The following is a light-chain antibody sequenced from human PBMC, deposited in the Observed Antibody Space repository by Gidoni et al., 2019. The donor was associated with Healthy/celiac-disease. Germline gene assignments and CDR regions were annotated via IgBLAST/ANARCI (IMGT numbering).Light chain of an antibody. CDR3: RQYDNLRIT. V-gene: IGKV1-33*01. CDR1: QDISNY. J-gene: IGKJ5*01. CDR2: DAS. Sequence: DIQMTQSPSSLSASVGDRVTITCQASQDISNYLNRYQQKPGKAPKLLIDDASNLETGVPPRFSGSGSGTDFTFTIRSLQPEDVATYYCRQYDNLRITFGQGTRLEIK.